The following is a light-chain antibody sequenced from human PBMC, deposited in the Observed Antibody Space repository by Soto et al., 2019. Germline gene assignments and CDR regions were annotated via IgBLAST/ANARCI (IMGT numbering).Light chain of an antibody. Sequence: QSALTQPRSVSGSPGQSVTISCTGTSNDVGGYNFVSWYQQHPGKVPKLFIYDVSRRPSGDPDRFSGSKSGSTASLTISGRQAEDEADYYCSSYAGSYTLVFGGGTKLTVL. J-gene: IGLJ2*01. V-gene: IGLV2-11*01. CDR2: DVS. CDR1: SNDVGGYNF. CDR3: SSYAGSYTLV.